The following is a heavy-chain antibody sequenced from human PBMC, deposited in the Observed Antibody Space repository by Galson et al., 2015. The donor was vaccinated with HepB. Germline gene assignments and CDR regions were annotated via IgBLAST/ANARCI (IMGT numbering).Heavy chain of an antibody. D-gene: IGHD3-16*01. CDR3: AQLGTGY. CDR2: IHSGNNR. Sequence: SLRLSCAASGFSIRSHYMNWVRQAPGKGLEWVSLIHSGNNRYYAGSVKGRFAISRDDSMNTLYLQMNSLRAEDTAVYYCAQLGTGYWGQGILVTVSS. J-gene: IGHJ4*02. CDR1: GFSIRSHY. V-gene: IGHV3-53*01.